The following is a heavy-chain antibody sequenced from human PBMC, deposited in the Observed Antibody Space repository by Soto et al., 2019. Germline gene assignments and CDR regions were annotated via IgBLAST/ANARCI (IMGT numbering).Heavy chain of an antibody. J-gene: IGHJ3*02. CDR1: GGTFSSYT. CDR3: ARVYHEDAFDI. CDR2: IIPILGIA. V-gene: IGHV1-69*02. D-gene: IGHD2-2*01. Sequence: QVQLVQSGAEVKKPGSSVKVSCKASGGTFSSYTISWVRQAPGQGLEWMGRIIPILGIANYAQKFQGRVTITADKSTSTAYMELSSLRSEDTDVYYCARVYHEDAFDIWGQGTMVTVSS.